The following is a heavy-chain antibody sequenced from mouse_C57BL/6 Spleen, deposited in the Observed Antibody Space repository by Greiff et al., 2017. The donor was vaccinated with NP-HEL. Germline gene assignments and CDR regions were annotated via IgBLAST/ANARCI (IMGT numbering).Heavy chain of an antibody. D-gene: IGHD1-1*01. V-gene: IGHV1-47*01. CDR3: AREGDYGSHFDY. CDR2: FHPYNDDT. J-gene: IGHJ2*01. CDR1: GYTFTTYP. Sequence: VKLQESGAELVKPGASVKMSCKASGYTFTTYPIEWMKQNHGKSLEWIGNFHPYNDDTKYNEKFKGKATLTVEKSSSTVYLELSRLTSDDSAVYYCAREGDYGSHFDYWGQGTTLTVSS.